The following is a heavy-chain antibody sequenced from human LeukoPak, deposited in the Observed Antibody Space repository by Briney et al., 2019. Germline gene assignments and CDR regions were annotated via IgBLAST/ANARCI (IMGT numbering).Heavy chain of an antibody. J-gene: IGHJ3*02. CDR2: IWYDGSNK. CDR3: AKDRRSGLTHGAFDI. V-gene: IGHV3-33*06. D-gene: IGHD6-19*01. CDR1: GFTFSSYG. Sequence: GGSLRLSCAASGFTFSSYGMHWVRQAPGKGLEWVAVIWYDGSNKYYADSVKGRFTISRDNSKNTLYLQMNSLRAEDTAVYYCAKDRRSGLTHGAFDIWGQGTMVTVSS.